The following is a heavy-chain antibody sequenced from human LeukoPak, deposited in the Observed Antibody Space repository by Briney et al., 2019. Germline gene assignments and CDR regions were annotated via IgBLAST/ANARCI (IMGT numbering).Heavy chain of an antibody. J-gene: IGHJ4*02. CDR1: GFTLNTYG. Sequence: GGSLRLSCAASGFTLNTYGMHWVRQAPGKGLEWVAFIRFDGSNKNYADSVKGRFTISRDNSKNTLYLQMKSLRPGDTAVYYCARGDGYCSSASCSGNWGQGTLVTVSS. CDR3: ARGDGYCSSASCSGN. D-gene: IGHD2-2*03. V-gene: IGHV3-30*02. CDR2: IRFDGSNK.